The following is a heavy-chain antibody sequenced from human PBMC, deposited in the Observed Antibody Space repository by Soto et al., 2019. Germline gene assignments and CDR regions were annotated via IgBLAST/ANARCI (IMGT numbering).Heavy chain of an antibody. D-gene: IGHD3-9*01. CDR3: ARGGQVLRSFDWLSP. Sequence: SMKVSCKASGGTFSSYAISWVRQAPGQGLEWMGGVIPIFGTANYAQKFQGRVTITADESTSTAYMELSGLRSEDTAVYYCARGGQVLRSFDWLSPWGQGTLVTVSS. V-gene: IGHV1-69*13. J-gene: IGHJ5*02. CDR1: GGTFSSYA. CDR2: VIPIFGTA.